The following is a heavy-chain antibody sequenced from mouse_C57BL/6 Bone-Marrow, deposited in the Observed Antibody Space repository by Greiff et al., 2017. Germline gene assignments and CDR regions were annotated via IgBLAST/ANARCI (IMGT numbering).Heavy chain of an antibody. CDR2: IDPSDSYT. Sequence: QVQLQQPGAELVMPGASVKLSCKASGYTFPSYWMHWVKQRPGQGLEWIGEIDPSDSYTNYNQKFKGKSTLTVDKSSSTAYMQLSSLTSEDSAVYYCAREDYYGRDYAMDYWGQGTSVTVSS. J-gene: IGHJ4*01. CDR1: GYTFPSYW. D-gene: IGHD1-1*01. CDR3: AREDYYGRDYAMDY. V-gene: IGHV1-69*01.